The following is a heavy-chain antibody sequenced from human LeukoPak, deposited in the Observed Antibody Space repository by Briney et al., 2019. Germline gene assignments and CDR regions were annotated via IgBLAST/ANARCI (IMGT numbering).Heavy chain of an antibody. CDR3: ARDRTTGVDGMDV. D-gene: IGHD1-14*01. J-gene: IGHJ6*02. CDR2: ISSSGSTI. V-gene: IGHV3-48*03. Sequence: GGSLRLSCAASGFTFSSYEMNWVRQAPGKGLEWVSYISSSGSTIYYADSVKGRFTISRDNAKNSLYLQMNSLRAEGTAVYYCARDRTTGVDGMDVWGQGTTVTVSS. CDR1: GFTFSSYE.